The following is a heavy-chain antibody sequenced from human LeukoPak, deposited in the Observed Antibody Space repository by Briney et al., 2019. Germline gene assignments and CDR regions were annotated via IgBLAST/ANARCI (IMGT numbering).Heavy chain of an antibody. D-gene: IGHD6-13*01. CDR1: GGTFSGYD. CDR3: ATRLRPRGTPTPSGYSSSCYSL. J-gene: IGHJ4*02. CDR2: INHSGST. Sequence: SETLTLMCAVYGGTFSGYDWSWIRQPPGKGLEWIGEINHSGSTNYNPSLKSRVTISVETSKNQFSLKLSSVTSADSAVYYCATRLRPRGTPTPSGYSSSCYSLWGEGTLVTVSS. V-gene: IGHV4-34*08.